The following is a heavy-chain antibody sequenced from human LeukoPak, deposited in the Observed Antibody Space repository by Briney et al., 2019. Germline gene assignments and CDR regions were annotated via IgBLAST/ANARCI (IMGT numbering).Heavy chain of an antibody. Sequence: GGSLRLSCAASGFTFSSYGMSWVRQAPGKGLEWVSVISGSGGSTYYADSVKGRFTISRDSSKNTLYLQMNSLRAEDTALYFCAKIPSRGAGPFDYWGQGTLVTVSS. D-gene: IGHD6-19*01. CDR2: ISGSGGST. CDR1: GFTFSSYG. V-gene: IGHV3-23*01. CDR3: AKIPSRGAGPFDY. J-gene: IGHJ4*02.